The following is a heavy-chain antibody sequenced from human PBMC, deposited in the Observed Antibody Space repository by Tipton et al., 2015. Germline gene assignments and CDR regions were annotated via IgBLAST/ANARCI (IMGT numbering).Heavy chain of an antibody. J-gene: IGHJ5*02. D-gene: IGHD3-22*01. CDR2: IFYNGHT. CDR1: GGSISSGGYY. CDR3: ARHYLRIRMIVVITIPNWFDP. Sequence: TLSLTCTVSGGSISSGGYYWNWIRQHPGKGLEWIGYIFYNGHTNYNPSLKSRVIISVDTSKNQFSLKLSSVSAADTAVYYCARHYLRIRMIVVITIPNWFDPWGQGTLVIVSS. V-gene: IGHV4-31*03.